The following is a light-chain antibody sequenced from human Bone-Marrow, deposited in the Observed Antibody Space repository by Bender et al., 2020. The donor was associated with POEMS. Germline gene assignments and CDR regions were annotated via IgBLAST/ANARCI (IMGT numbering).Light chain of an antibody. CDR2: YDN. Sequence: SYVLTQPPSVSVAPGKTATITCGGEKIGRKSVHWYQQTPGQAPILVMYYDNERPSGIPERISGSNSESTATLTISRAEAGDEGDYYCQVWDRDTESVFFGGGTKLTVL. J-gene: IGLJ2*01. CDR1: KIGRKS. CDR3: QVWDRDTESVF. V-gene: IGLV3-21*04.